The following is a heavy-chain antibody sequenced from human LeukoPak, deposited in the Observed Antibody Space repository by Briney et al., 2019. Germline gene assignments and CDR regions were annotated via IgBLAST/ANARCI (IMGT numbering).Heavy chain of an antibody. CDR3: ARGAGTTVYYIDV. V-gene: IGHV3-30*10. Sequence: GGSLRLSCAASGFTFSTFPVHWVRQAPGKGLQWVAVIANDGNNKYYTDSVRGRFTISRDNSKNTLSLRMDSLTTEDTAVYYCARGAGTTVYYIDVWGKGTTVTVSS. CDR1: GFTFSTFP. J-gene: IGHJ6*03. D-gene: IGHD1-7*01. CDR2: IANDGNNK.